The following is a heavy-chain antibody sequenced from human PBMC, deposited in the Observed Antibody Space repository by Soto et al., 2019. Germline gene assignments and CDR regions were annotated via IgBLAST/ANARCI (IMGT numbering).Heavy chain of an antibody. CDR2: INPSGGST. CDR1: GYTFTSYY. Sequence: RASVKVSCKASGYTFTSYYMHWVRQAPGQGLEWMGIINPSGGSTSYAQKFQGRVTMTRDTSTSTVYMELSSLRSEDTAVYYCARGAMVRGVIITGLYYYYGMDVWGQGTTVTVSS. CDR3: ARGAMVRGVIITGLYYYYGMDV. J-gene: IGHJ6*02. V-gene: IGHV1-46*01. D-gene: IGHD3-10*01.